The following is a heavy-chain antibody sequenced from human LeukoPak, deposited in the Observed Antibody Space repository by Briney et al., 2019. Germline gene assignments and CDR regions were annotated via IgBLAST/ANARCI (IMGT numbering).Heavy chain of an antibody. V-gene: IGHV4-30-2*01. D-gene: IGHD2-2*01. CDR2: IYHSGST. J-gene: IGHJ2*01. CDR1: GGSISSGGYS. CDR3: ARYCSSTSCPTSWYFDL. Sequence: SETLSLTCAVSGGSISSGGYSWSWIRQPPGKGLEWIGYIYHSGSTYYNSSLKSRVTISVDRSKNQFSLKLSSVTAADTAVYYCARYCSSTSCPTSWYFDLWGRGTLVTVSS.